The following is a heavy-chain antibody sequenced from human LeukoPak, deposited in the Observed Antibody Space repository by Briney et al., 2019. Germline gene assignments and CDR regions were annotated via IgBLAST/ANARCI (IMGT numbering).Heavy chain of an antibody. J-gene: IGHJ4*02. CDR3: ATEDLVDTAMVFDY. Sequence: GASVKVSCKASGGTFSSYAMHWVRQAPGQRLEWMGWINAGNGNTKYSQKFQGRVTITRDTSASTAYMELSSLRSEDTAVYYCATEDLVDTAMVFDYWGQGTLVTVSS. V-gene: IGHV1-3*01. D-gene: IGHD5-18*01. CDR1: GGTFSSYA. CDR2: INAGNGNT.